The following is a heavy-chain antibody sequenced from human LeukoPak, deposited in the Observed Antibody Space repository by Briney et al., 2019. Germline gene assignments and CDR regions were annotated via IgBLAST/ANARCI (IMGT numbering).Heavy chain of an antibody. V-gene: IGHV4-61*09. J-gene: IGHJ4*02. CDR3: ARVVREWELFDY. CDR1: GGSISSGSYY. CDR2: IYHSGST. D-gene: IGHD1-26*01. Sequence: SQTLSLTCSVSGGSISSGSYYWSWIRQPAGKGLEWIGEIYHSGSTNYNPSLKSRVTISVDKSKNQFSLKLSSVTAADTAVYYCARVVREWELFDYWGQGTLVTVSS.